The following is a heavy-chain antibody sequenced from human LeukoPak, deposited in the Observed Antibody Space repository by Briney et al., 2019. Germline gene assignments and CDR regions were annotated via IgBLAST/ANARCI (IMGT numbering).Heavy chain of an antibody. CDR3: ARGVRGSYGYGY. CDR1: GFTFSSYA. CDR2: ISSSYSYI. Sequence: GGSLRLSCAASGFTFSSYAMSWVRQAPGKGLEWVSSISSSYSYIYYADSVKGRFTISRDNAKNSLYLQMNSLRAEDTALYYCARGVRGSYGYGYWGQGTLVTVSS. V-gene: IGHV3-21*01. D-gene: IGHD5-18*01. J-gene: IGHJ4*02.